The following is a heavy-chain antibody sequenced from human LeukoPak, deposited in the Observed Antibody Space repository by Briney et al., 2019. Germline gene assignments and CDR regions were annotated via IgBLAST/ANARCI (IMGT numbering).Heavy chain of an antibody. CDR2: VHSSGST. D-gene: IGHD4-23*01. CDR1: SDSISPYY. Sequence: SETLSLTCTVSSDSISPYYWSWIRQSPGTGLEWIGRVHSSGSTSYNPSLKSRVTMSIDTSKNQFSLKLTSVTAADTAVYYCARGAYGRDSLGMFDYWGQGTLVTVSS. V-gene: IGHV4-4*07. CDR3: ARGAYGRDSLGMFDY. J-gene: IGHJ4*02.